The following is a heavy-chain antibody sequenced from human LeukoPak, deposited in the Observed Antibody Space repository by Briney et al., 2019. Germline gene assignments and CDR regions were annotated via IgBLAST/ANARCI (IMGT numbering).Heavy chain of an antibody. D-gene: IGHD2-21*01. CDR3: ARDTSYSV. CDR2: IYSGEST. V-gene: IGHV3-66*01. J-gene: IGHJ4*02. CDR1: GFTVSNDY. Sequence: PGGSLRLSCAASGFTVSNDYMSWVRQAPGKGLECVSVIYSGESTYYADSVKGRFTISTGDSKNTLYLKMNSLRAEDTAVYYCARDTSYSVWGQGTLVTVSS.